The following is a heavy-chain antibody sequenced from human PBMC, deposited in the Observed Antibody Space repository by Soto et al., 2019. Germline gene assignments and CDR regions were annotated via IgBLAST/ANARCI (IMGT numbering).Heavy chain of an antibody. CDR2: ISSSSSYI. D-gene: IGHD3-10*01. V-gene: IGHV3-21*01. CDR3: ARETPITMVRGVSDY. Sequence: GGSLRLSCAASGFTFSSYSMNWVRQAPGKGLEWVSSISSSSSYIYYADSVKGRFTISRDNAKNSLYLQMNSLRAEDTAVYYCARETPITMVRGVSDYRGQGTLVTVSS. CDR1: GFTFSSYS. J-gene: IGHJ4*02.